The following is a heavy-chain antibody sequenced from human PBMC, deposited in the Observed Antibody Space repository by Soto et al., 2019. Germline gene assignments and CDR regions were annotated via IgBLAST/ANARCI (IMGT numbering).Heavy chain of an antibody. D-gene: IGHD3-22*01. CDR2: IYYSGST. CDR3: ARVSSGYHLVGIVDY. CDR1: GGSISSGGYY. J-gene: IGHJ4*02. Sequence: QVQLQESGPGLVKPSQTLSLTCTVSGGSISSGGYYWSWIRQHPGKGLEWIGYIYYSGSTYYNPSLKSRVTISVDTSKNQCSLKLSSVTAADTAVYYCARVSSGYHLVGIVDYWGQGTLVTVSS. V-gene: IGHV4-31*03.